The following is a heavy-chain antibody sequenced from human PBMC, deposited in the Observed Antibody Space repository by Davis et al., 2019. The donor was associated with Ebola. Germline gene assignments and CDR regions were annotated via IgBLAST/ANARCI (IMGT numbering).Heavy chain of an antibody. Sequence: GESLKISCKGSGYSFTSYWIAWVRQMPGKGLEWMGIIYAGDSDTRYSPSFEGHVTISVDRSITTAYLQWSSLKASDTAIYYCARSRSGWDLFDYWGQGSLITVSS. CDR1: GYSFTSYW. CDR3: ARSRSGWDLFDY. CDR2: IYAGDSDT. V-gene: IGHV5-51*01. J-gene: IGHJ4*02. D-gene: IGHD6-19*01.